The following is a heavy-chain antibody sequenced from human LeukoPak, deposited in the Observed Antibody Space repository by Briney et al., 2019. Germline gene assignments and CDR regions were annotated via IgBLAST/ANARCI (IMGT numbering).Heavy chain of an antibody. CDR1: GYSFTSYW. J-gene: IGHJ4*02. D-gene: IGHD1-26*01. CDR3: ASEHTGRDSGSYYGY. CDR2: IYPGDSET. V-gene: IGHV5-51*01. Sequence: GESLKISCKGSGYSFTSYWIGWVRQMPGKGLEWMGFIYPGDSETRYSPSFQGQVTISADKSISTAYLQWSSLKASDTAMYYCASEHTGRDSGSYYGYWGQGTLVTVSS.